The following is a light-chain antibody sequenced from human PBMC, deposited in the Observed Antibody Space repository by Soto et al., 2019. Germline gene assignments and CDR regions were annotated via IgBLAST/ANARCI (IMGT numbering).Light chain of an antibody. Sequence: DIQMTQSPSSLSASVGDRVTITCRASQIIINYLNWYQQKPGKAPNLLIFATSSLQSGVPSRFSGSGSGTEFTLTISSLQPEDFATYYCQQTYSAPHWTFGQGTRVEIK. CDR1: QIIINY. V-gene: IGKV1-39*01. J-gene: IGKJ1*01. CDR2: ATS. CDR3: QQTYSAPHWT.